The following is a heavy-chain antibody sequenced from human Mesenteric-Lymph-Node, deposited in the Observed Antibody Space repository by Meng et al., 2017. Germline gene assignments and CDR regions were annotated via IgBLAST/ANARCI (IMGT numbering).Heavy chain of an antibody. CDR3: TRGDRIVVVPAAMIFRT. V-gene: IGHV3-23*01. CDR1: GFTFSSYV. Sequence: GESLKISCAASGFTFSSYVMNWVRQAPGKGLECVSSISGSGTTTYYADSVKGRFTISRDNSKNMLYLQMNSLRAEDTAVYYCTRGDRIVVVPAAMIFRTWGQGTLVTVSS. D-gene: IGHD2-2*01. CDR2: ISGSGTTT. J-gene: IGHJ5*02.